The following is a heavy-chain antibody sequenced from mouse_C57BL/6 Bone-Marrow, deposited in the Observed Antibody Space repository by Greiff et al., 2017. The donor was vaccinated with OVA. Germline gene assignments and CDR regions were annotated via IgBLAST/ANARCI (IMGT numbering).Heavy chain of an antibody. CDR3: TRGDYDSAWFAC. V-gene: IGHV1-5*01. J-gene: IGHJ3*01. Sequence: VQLQQSGTVLARPGASVKMSCKASGYTFTSYWMHWVKQRPGQGLEWIGAIYPGNSDTSYNQKFKGKAKLTAVTSASTAYMELSSLTNEDSAVFYCTRGDYDSAWFACWGQGTLVTCAA. D-gene: IGHD2-4*01. CDR1: GYTFTSYW. CDR2: IYPGNSDT.